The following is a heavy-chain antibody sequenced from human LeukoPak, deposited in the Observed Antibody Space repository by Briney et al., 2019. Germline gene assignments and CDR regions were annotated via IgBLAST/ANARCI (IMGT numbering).Heavy chain of an antibody. Sequence: MASETLSLTCTVSGVSISSYYWSWIRQPPGKGLEWIGNIYYSGSTIYNPFLKSRVTMSVDTSKNQFSLNLTSVTAADTAVYYCAREGKLTGYFGGLGFNYWGQGTLVTVSS. J-gene: IGHJ4*02. CDR3: AREGKLTGYFGGLGFNY. CDR2: IYYSGST. D-gene: IGHD6-19*01. CDR1: GVSISSYY. V-gene: IGHV4-59*01.